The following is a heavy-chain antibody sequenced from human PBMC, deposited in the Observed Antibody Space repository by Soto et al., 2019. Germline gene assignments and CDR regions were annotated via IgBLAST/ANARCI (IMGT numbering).Heavy chain of an antibody. D-gene: IGHD4-17*01. V-gene: IGHV4-30-4*01. CDR3: ARADDFSDRFDY. CDR2: IYYSGST. CDR1: GASISSGDFY. J-gene: IGHJ4*02. Sequence: TLCLSCPVSGASISSGDFYWSWIRQPPGKGLELIGNIYYSGSTYYNPSLRSRAIMSVDTSQNQFSLKLSSLTAADTAVYFCARADDFSDRFDYWGQGALVTVYS.